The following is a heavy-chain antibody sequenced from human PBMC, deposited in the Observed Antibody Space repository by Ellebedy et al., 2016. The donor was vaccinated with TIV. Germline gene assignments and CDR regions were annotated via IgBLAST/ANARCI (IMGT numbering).Heavy chain of an antibody. CDR2: ISYGGRT. CDR3: ANLEPPPYNYFDP. D-gene: IGHD1-1*01. CDR1: GGSVSSYY. V-gene: IGHV4-59*02. Sequence: SETLSLXXSVSGGSVSSYYWSWIRQPPGKGLEWLGYISYGGRTNYNPSLKSRVAISVDTSKNHFSLKLTSVTAADTAVYYCANLEPPPYNYFDPWGQGTLVTVSS. J-gene: IGHJ5*02.